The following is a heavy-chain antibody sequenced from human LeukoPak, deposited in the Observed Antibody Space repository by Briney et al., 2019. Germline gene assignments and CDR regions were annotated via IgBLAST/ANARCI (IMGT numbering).Heavy chain of an antibody. CDR1: GGSISIDY. CDR3: ARHWSSSGWLIDY. V-gene: IGHV4-59*08. Sequence: SETLSLTCTVSGGSISIDYWSWIRQPPGKGLEWIGYISYSGSTNYNPSLKSRVTILKDTSKNQFSLKVSSVTAADAAVYYCARHWSSSGWLIDYWGQGTLVTVSS. CDR2: ISYSGST. J-gene: IGHJ4*02. D-gene: IGHD6-19*01.